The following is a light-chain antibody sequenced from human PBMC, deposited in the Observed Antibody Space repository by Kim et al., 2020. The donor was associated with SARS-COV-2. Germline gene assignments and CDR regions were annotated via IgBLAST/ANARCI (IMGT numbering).Light chain of an antibody. Sequence: EIVLTQSPATLSLSPGERATLSCRASQSVSSYLAWYQQKPGQAPRLLIYDASNRATGIPARFSGSGSGTDFTLTISSLEPEDFAVYYCQQRSNWPPSLTFGGRTKLEI. CDR2: DAS. V-gene: IGKV3-11*01. CDR3: QQRSNWPPSLT. CDR1: QSVSSY. J-gene: IGKJ4*01.